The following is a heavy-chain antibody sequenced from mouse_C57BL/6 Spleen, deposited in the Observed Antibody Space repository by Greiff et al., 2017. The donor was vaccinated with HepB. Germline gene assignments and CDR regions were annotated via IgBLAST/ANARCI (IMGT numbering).Heavy chain of an antibody. Sequence: EVQLVESGPGLVKPSQSLSLTCSVTGYSITSGYYWNWIRQFPGNKLEWMGYISYDGSNNYNPSLKNRISITRDTSKNQFFLKLNSVTTEDTATYYCARDDYDDYAMDYWGQGTSVTVSS. D-gene: IGHD2-4*01. J-gene: IGHJ4*01. CDR3: ARDDYDDYAMDY. V-gene: IGHV3-6*01. CDR2: ISYDGSN. CDR1: GYSITSGYY.